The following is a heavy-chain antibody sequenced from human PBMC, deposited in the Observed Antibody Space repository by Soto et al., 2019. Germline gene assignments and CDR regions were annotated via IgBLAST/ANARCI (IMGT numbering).Heavy chain of an antibody. V-gene: IGHV4-34*01. Sequence: SETLSLTCAVYGGSFSGYYWSWIRQPPGKGLEWIGEINHSGSTNYNPSLKSPVTISVDTSKNQFSLKLSSVTAADTAVYYCARLKYSSSWALFDYWGQGTLVTVSS. D-gene: IGHD6-13*01. CDR2: INHSGST. CDR3: ARLKYSSSWALFDY. J-gene: IGHJ4*02. CDR1: GGSFSGYY.